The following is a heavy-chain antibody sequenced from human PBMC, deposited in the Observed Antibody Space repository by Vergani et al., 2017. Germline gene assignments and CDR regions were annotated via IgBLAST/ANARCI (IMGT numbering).Heavy chain of an antibody. Sequence: QVQLQESGPGLVQPSETLSFTCTVSGGSISSYYCSWIRQPPGKGLEWIGYIYYSGSTNYNSSLKSRVTISVDTSKNQFSLKLRSVTAADTAVYYCARNPYCGGDCYSDAFDIWGQGTMVTVSS. V-gene: IGHV4-59*01. CDR3: ARNPYCGGDCYSDAFDI. CDR2: IYYSGST. D-gene: IGHD2-21*02. J-gene: IGHJ3*02. CDR1: GGSISSYY.